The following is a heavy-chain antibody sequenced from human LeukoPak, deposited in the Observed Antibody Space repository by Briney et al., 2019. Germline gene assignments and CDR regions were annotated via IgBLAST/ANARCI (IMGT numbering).Heavy chain of an antibody. CDR1: GGSISSGGYY. D-gene: IGHD6-19*01. V-gene: IGHV4-61*08. J-gene: IGHJ4*02. Sequence: SETLSLTCTVSGGSISSGGYYWSWIRQHPGKGLEWIGYIYYSGSTNYNPSLKSRVTISVDTSKNQFSLKLSSVTAADTAVYYCAREGYSSGWYSKYYFDYWGQGTLVTVSS. CDR3: AREGYSSGWYSKYYFDY. CDR2: IYYSGST.